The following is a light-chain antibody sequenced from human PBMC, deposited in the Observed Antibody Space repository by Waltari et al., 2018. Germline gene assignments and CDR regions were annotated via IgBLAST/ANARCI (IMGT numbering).Light chain of an antibody. CDR3: CSYTSSYTRV. J-gene: IGLJ3*02. Sequence: QSALTQPASVSGSPGQSITISCTGTSSDVGDYNSVSWYQQYPGKAPKLMSYGASHRPSGVSNRFSGSKSGNTASLTISGLQPEDEADYYCCSYTSSYTRVFGGGTKLTVL. CDR1: SSDVGDYNS. CDR2: GAS. V-gene: IGLV2-14*03.